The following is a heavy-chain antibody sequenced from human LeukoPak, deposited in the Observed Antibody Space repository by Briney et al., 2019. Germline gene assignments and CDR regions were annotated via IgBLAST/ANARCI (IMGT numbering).Heavy chain of an antibody. V-gene: IGHV4-38-2*01. Sequence: PSETLSLTCAVSGFSISSDYYWARVRQPPGKGLEWIGSIYHSGSAYYNPSLRTRVTISLDTTKNQFSLRLTSVSVADTAVYYCARDRGGPIHDYWGQGTLVTVSS. CDR3: ARDRGGPIHDY. D-gene: IGHD2-2*02. J-gene: IGHJ4*02. CDR2: IYHSGSA. CDR1: GFSISSDYY.